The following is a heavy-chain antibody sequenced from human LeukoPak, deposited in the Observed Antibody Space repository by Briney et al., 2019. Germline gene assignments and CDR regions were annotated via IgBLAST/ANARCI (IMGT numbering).Heavy chain of an antibody. V-gene: IGHV4-4*07. CDR2: IY. CDR3: ASAAAAGTSYY. CDR1: GGSISNYY. D-gene: IGHD6-13*01. Sequence: SETLSLTCTVSGGSISNYYWSWIRQPAGKGLKWIGRIYNYNPSLKSRVTMSVDTSKNQFSLKLRSVTAADTAVYYCASAAAAGTSYYWGQGTLVTVSS. J-gene: IGHJ4*02.